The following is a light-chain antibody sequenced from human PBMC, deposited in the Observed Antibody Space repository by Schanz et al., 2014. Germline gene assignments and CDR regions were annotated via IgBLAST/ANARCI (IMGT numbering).Light chain of an antibody. J-gene: IGKJ1*01. CDR3: QQRDNWPRT. CDR2: DAS. Sequence: EVVLTQSPGTLSLSPGQRATLSCRASQNIYSNYLAWYQQKPGQAPRLLIYDASIRATGIPARFSGSGSGTDFTLTVSSLEPEDFAVYYCQQRDNWPRTFGQGTKVEIK. CDR1: QNIYSNY. V-gene: IGKV3D-20*02.